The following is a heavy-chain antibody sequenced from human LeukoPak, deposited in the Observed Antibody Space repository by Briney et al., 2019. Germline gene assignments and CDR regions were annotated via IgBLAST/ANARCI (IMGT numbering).Heavy chain of an antibody. CDR3: ARDYSGSYWVPPSH. CDR2: ISYDGSDK. CDR1: GFTLSSFG. V-gene: IGHV3-30*04. D-gene: IGHD1-26*01. Sequence: GGSLRLSCAAAGFTLSSFGMDWVRQAPGKGLEWVAVISYDGSDKYYADSVKGRFTISRDNSKNTLYLQMNSLRAEDTAVYYRARDYSGSYWVPPSHWGQGALVTVSS. J-gene: IGHJ4*02.